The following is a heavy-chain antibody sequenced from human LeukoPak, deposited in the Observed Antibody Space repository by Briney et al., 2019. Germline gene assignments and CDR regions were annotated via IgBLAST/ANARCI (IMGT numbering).Heavy chain of an antibody. CDR1: GYTFTSYG. V-gene: IGHV1-18*01. J-gene: IGHJ4*02. Sequence: ASVKVSCKASGYTFTSYGISRVRQAPGQGLEWMGWISAYNGNTNYAQKLQGRVTMTTDTSTSTAYMELRSLRSDDTAVYYCARDTGMVRGVIVFDYWGQGTLVTVSS. CDR2: ISAYNGNT. CDR3: ARDTGMVRGVIVFDY. D-gene: IGHD3-10*01.